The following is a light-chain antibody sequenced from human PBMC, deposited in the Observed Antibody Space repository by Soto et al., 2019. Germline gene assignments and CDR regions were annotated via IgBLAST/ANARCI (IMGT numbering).Light chain of an antibody. Sequence: QSALTQPASVSGSPGQSITISCTGTSSDVGAYNFVSWYQHHPDKAPKVVIYDVANRPSGVSYRFSASKSVNTASLTISGLQAEDEADYYCMSFTSSNTYVFGTGTKVTVL. V-gene: IGLV2-14*03. CDR2: DVA. CDR1: SSDVGAYNF. J-gene: IGLJ1*01. CDR3: MSFTSSNTYV.